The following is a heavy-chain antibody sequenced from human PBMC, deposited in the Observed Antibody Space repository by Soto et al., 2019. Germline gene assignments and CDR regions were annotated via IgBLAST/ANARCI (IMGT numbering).Heavy chain of an antibody. J-gene: IGHJ6*02. Sequence: QVQLVQSGAEVEKPGASVTVSCKTSGYTFSNYGINWVRQAPGQGLEWMGWISGYNGNTNYAQTVQGRVTMTTDTSMGTVYMELRSLKSDDTAIYYCSRFIMVGGWFDPNYYHGMDVWGQGTTVTVSS. CDR1: GYTFSNYG. V-gene: IGHV1-18*01. D-gene: IGHD6-19*01. CDR3: SRFIMVGGWFDPNYYHGMDV. CDR2: ISGYNGNT.